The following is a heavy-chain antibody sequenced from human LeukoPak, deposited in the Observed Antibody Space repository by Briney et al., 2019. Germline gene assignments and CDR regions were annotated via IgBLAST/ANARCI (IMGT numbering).Heavy chain of an antibody. CDR3: ASAGSSGYSPPVGY. J-gene: IGHJ4*02. D-gene: IGHD3-22*01. Sequence: SETLSLTCAVYGGSFSGYYWSWIRQPPGKGLEWIGEINHSGSTNYNPTLKSRVTISVDTSKNQFSLKLSSVTAADTAVYYCASAGSSGYSPPVGYWGQGTLVTVSS. CDR2: INHSGST. CDR1: GGSFSGYY. V-gene: IGHV4-34*01.